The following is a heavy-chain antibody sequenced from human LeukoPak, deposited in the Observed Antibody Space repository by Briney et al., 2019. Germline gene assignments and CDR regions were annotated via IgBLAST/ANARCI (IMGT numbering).Heavy chain of an antibody. CDR3: AREGYSGYNSH. CDR1: GFTFSTYG. V-gene: IGHV3-48*01. Sequence: GGSLRLXCTGSGFTFSTYGMNWVRQAPGRGPEWVAYIHSSSTPIYYADSVRGRFTISRDNAKNSLYLQMNSLRGEDTAVYYCAREGYSGYNSHWGQGTLVTVSS. CDR2: IHSSSTPI. J-gene: IGHJ4*02. D-gene: IGHD5-12*01.